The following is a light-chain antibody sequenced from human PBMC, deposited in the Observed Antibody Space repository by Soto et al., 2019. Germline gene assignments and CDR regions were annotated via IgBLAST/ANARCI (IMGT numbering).Light chain of an antibody. V-gene: IGKV1-33*01. Sequence: DVQLTQSPSSLSASVGDRIVITCQASQDITTHLNWYLQKPGRAPQLLIFDASNLETGVPSRFSASGYGTHFRFTISSLQPEDVATYYCQHPGTFGQGTRV. J-gene: IGKJ1*01. CDR1: QDITTH. CDR3: QHPGT. CDR2: DAS.